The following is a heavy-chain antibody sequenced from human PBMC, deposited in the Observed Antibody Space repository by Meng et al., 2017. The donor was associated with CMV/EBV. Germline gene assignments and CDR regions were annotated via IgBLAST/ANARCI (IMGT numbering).Heavy chain of an antibody. V-gene: IGHV3-30*19. CDR1: GFSFSNFV. CDR2: IYFDGRDK. CDR3: ARDRITMIVRGVYGMDV. Sequence: GESLKISCAASGFSFSNFVMHWVRQAPGKGLEWVAFIYFDGRDKYYADSVRDRFTISRDNSKNTLYLQMNSLRAEDTAVYYCARDRITMIVRGVYGMDVWGQGTTVTVSS. D-gene: IGHD3-22*01. J-gene: IGHJ6*02.